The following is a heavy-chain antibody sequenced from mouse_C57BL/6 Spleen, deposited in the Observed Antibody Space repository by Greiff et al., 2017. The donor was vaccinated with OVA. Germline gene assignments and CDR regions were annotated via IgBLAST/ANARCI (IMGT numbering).Heavy chain of an antibody. CDR2: INYDGSST. J-gene: IGHJ1*03. V-gene: IGHV5-16*01. Sequence: EVQLVESAGGLVQPGSSMKLSCTASGFTFSDYYMAWVRQVPEKGLEWVANINYDGSSTYYLDSLKSRFIISRDNAKNILYLQMSSLKSEDTATYYCARDNYDYDRGYFDVWGTGTTVTVSS. CDR1: GFTFSDYY. D-gene: IGHD2-4*01. CDR3: ARDNYDYDRGYFDV.